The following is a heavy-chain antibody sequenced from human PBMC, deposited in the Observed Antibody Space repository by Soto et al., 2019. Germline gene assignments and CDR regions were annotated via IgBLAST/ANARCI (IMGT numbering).Heavy chain of an antibody. CDR3: FTLIVGPNYYYDMDV. CDR2: ILYDGSNK. J-gene: IGHJ6*02. V-gene: IGHV3-30*03. CDR1: GFTFSSYG. D-gene: IGHD3-22*01. Sequence: QVQLVESGGGVVQPGRSLRLSCAASGFTFSSYGMHWVRKATGKGLEWVAVILYDGSNKYYADSVKGRFTISRDNSKNTLYLQMNSLRAEDTAVYYCFTLIVGPNYYYDMDVWGQCLTVTVS.